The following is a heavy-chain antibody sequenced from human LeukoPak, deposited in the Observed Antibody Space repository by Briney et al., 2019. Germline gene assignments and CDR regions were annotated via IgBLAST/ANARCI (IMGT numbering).Heavy chain of an antibody. V-gene: IGHV3-30*18. CDR3: VKDRDPWLLQNNWFDP. CDR1: GFTFSSYG. D-gene: IGHD3-22*01. Sequence: PGGSLRLSCAASGFTFSSYGMHWVRQAPGKGLEWVAVISYGGSNKYYADSVKGRFTISRDNSKNTLYLQMNSLRAEDTAVYYCVKDRDPWLLQNNWFDPWGQGTLVTVSS. CDR2: ISYGGSNK. J-gene: IGHJ5*02.